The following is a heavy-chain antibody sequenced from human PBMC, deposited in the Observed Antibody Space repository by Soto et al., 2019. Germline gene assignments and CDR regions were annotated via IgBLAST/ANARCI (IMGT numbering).Heavy chain of an antibody. J-gene: IGHJ4*02. CDR1: GGSVSSDFSS. Sequence: QLQLQESGSGLVKPSQTLSLTCGVSGGSVSSDFSSWIWIRQTSGKGLEWIGYIYHSGSSYFNPSLVSRGSISIDTSNIQFSLNLTSVTAADTAVYYCARGQPGLFSFDSWGQGILVTVSS. D-gene: IGHD3-9*01. CDR3: ARGQPGLFSFDS. V-gene: IGHV4-30-2*01. CDR2: IYHSGSS.